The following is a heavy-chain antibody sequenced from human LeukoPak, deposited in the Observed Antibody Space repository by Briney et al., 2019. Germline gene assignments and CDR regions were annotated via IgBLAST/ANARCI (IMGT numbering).Heavy chain of an antibody. CDR3: AKFPYYYDSSGYDAFDI. D-gene: IGHD3-22*01. CDR2: IVGGDGGT. V-gene: IGHV3-23*01. Sequence: GGSLRLSCAASGFPISTNGMSWVRQAPGKGLEWVSGIVGGDGGTYYADSVKGRFTISRDNSKNTLYLQMNSLRAEDTAVYYCAKFPYYYDSSGYDAFDIWGQGTMVTVSS. J-gene: IGHJ3*02. CDR1: GFPISTNG.